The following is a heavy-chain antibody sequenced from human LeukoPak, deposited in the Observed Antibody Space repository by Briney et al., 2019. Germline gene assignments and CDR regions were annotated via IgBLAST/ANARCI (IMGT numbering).Heavy chain of an antibody. CDR3: ANQLSRITMVRGVIFDY. Sequence: GGSLRLSCAAPGFTFSRNGMHWVRAALGEGLERVAFIWYEGCNKYYADSGKGRFTISRDNSKNTLYLQMNSLRAEDTAVYYCANQLSRITMVRGVIFDYWGQGTLVSVSS. CDR1: GFTFSRNG. V-gene: IGHV3-30*02. D-gene: IGHD3-10*01. CDR2: IWYEGCNK. J-gene: IGHJ4*02.